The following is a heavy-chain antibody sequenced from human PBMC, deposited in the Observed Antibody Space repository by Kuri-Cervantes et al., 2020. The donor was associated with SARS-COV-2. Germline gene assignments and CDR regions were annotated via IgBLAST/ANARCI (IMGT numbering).Heavy chain of an antibody. V-gene: IGHV4-4*07. CDR1: GGSISSYY. CDR3: ARSQGYNWNYGWFDP. D-gene: IGHD1-7*01. Sequence: GSLRLSCTVSGGSISSYYWNWIRQPAGKGLQWIGHIYTSGSTNYNPSLKSRVTISVDTSKNQFSLKLSSVTAADTAVYYCARSQGYNWNYGWFDPWGQGTLVTVSS. J-gene: IGHJ5*02. CDR2: IYTSGST.